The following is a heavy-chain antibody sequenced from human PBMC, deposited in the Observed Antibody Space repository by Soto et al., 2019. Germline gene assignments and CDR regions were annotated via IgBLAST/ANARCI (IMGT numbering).Heavy chain of an antibody. CDR1: GVSITPYF. Sequence: QVQLQESGPGLVKPSETLSLTCTVSGVSITPYFWSWIRQPAGEAPEWLGHIYASGRTTYNPSLKSRVTMFVSQTQVSLRLTSVTAADTAVHYCARHFDVDPSLDHYYFDLWGRGALVTVSS. V-gene: IGHV4-4*07. CDR3: ARHFDVDPSLDHYYFDL. CDR2: IYASGRT. D-gene: IGHD3-9*01. J-gene: IGHJ2*01.